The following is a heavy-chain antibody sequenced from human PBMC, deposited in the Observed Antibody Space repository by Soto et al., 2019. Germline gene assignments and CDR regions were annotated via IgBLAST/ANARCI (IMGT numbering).Heavy chain of an antibody. J-gene: IGHJ6*02. Sequence: QVQLVQSGAELKKTGSSVKVSCRASGDTFSSYAVNWVRQAPGRGLEWMGRIITVLGTTDYAQNFKGRVTIDSEKNTKRADQELGRPRSEDTTVYYCARRRYCGYDCYHKHYNRVAVWGPGTTVTVAS. D-gene: IGHD2-21*01. V-gene: IGHV1-69*08. CDR1: GDTFSSYA. CDR2: IITVLGTT. CDR3: ARRRYCGYDCYHKHYNRVAV.